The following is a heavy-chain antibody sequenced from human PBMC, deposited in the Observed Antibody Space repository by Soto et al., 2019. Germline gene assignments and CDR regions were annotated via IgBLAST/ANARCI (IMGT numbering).Heavy chain of an antibody. CDR2: IYYSGST. Sequence: SLTCTVSGGPISSYFWSWFRQPPGKGLEWIGYIYYSGSTNYNPSLKSRVTISVDTSKNHFSLKLTSVTAADTAVYYCARDSRASFDYWGQGTLVTVSS. V-gene: IGHV4-59*01. CDR1: GGPISSYF. CDR3: ARDSRASFDY. J-gene: IGHJ4*02.